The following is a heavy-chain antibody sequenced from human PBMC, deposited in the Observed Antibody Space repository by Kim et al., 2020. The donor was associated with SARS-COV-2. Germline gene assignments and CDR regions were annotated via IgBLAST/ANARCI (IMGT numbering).Heavy chain of an antibody. Sequence: GGSLRLSCAASGFTFSRYGMHWVRQAPGKGLEWVAVISFDGRNKYYADSVKGRFTISRDNSKNTLNLQMNSLGPEDTAVYYCAKRADGSGDLWVGMDVWGQGTTVTVSS. D-gene: IGHD3-10*01. CDR1: GFTFSRYG. CDR3: AKRADGSGDLWVGMDV. V-gene: IGHV3-30*18. CDR2: ISFDGRNK. J-gene: IGHJ6*02.